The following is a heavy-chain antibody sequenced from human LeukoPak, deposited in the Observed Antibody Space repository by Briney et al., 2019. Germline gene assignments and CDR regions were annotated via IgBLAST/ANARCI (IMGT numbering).Heavy chain of an antibody. D-gene: IGHD5-18*01. CDR2: IYYSGST. Sequence: SETLSLTCTVPGGSISSSSYYWGWIRQPPGKGLEWVGSIYYSGSTYYNPSLKSRVTISVDTSKNHFSLKLRSVAAADTAVYYCARQGKVGGYSYGIDYWGQGTLVTVSS. J-gene: IGHJ4*02. CDR1: GGSISSSSYY. CDR3: ARQGKVGGYSYGIDY. V-gene: IGHV4-39*01.